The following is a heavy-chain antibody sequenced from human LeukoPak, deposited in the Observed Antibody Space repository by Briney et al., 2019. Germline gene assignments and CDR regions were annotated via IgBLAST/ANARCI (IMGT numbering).Heavy chain of an antibody. Sequence: SETLSLTCTVSGGSISRGSYYWSWIRQPAGTGLEWIGRIYTSGSTNYNPSLKSRVTMSLDTSKNQVSLNLRSVTAADTAVYYCARESSAAAGDYWGQGTLVTVSS. CDR3: ARESSAAAGDY. D-gene: IGHD6-13*01. CDR2: IYTSGST. V-gene: IGHV4-61*02. J-gene: IGHJ4*02. CDR1: GGSISRGSYY.